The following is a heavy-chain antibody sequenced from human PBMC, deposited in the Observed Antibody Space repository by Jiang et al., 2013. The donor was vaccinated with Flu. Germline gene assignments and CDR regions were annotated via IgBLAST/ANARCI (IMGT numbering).Heavy chain of an antibody. J-gene: IGHJ6*02. CDR3: ARCPYYGMDV. Sequence: YYADSVKGRFTISRDNAKNSLYLQMNSLRAEDTAVYYCARCPYYGMDVWGQGTTVTVSS. V-gene: IGHV3-11*04.